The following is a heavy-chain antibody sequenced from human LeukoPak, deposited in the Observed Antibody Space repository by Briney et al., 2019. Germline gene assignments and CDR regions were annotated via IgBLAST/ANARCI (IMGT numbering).Heavy chain of an antibody. CDR1: GYSFTSYW. CDR2: IYPGYSDA. CDR3: VRFALSSSLDH. V-gene: IGHV5-51*01. J-gene: IGHJ5*02. Sequence: GESLKISGQTSGYSFTSYWIGWVRQVPGKGLEWMGLIYPGYSDAKYSPSFQGQVTLSVDTSISTAYLQLGGLRASDTAIYCCVRFALSSSLDHWGQGTLVTVSS. D-gene: IGHD6-13*01.